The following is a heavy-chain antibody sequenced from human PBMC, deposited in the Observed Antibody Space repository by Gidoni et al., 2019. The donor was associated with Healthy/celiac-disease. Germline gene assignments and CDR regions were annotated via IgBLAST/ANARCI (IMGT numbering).Heavy chain of an antibody. D-gene: IGHD5-12*01. CDR3: ARAQVRGRYYYYGMDV. Sequence: QVQLVASGGGLVKPGGSLRLSCAASGFTFSDYYMSWISQAPGKGLEWVSYSSSSGSTIYYADSVKGRFTSSRDNAKNSLYLQMNSLRAEDTAVYYCARAQVRGRYYYYGMDVWGQGTTVTVSS. CDR2: SSSSGSTI. J-gene: IGHJ6*02. CDR1: GFTFSDYY. V-gene: IGHV3-11*01.